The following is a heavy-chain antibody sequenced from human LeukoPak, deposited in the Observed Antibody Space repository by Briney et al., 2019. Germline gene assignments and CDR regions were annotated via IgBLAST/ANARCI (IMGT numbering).Heavy chain of an antibody. D-gene: IGHD5-24*01. CDR1: GYTFTNYD. CDR3: ARRDFDWFDP. Sequence: ASVKVSCKASGYTFTNYDINWVRQATGQGLEWMGWMNPNSGKAGYAHKFQGRVTITRNPSITTAYMELSSLRSEDTAVYYCARRDFDWFDPWGQGTLVTVSS. CDR2: MNPNSGKA. V-gene: IGHV1-8*03. J-gene: IGHJ5*02.